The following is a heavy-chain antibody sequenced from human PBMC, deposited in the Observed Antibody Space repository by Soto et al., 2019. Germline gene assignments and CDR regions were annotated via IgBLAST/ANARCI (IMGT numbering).Heavy chain of an antibody. J-gene: IGHJ5*02. CDR1: GGSISSSSYY. D-gene: IGHD3-3*01. CDR2: IYYSGST. Sequence: PXGTLSLTFTVSGGSISSSSYYWGWIRQPPGKGLEWIGSIYYSGSTYYNPSLKSRVTISVDTSKNQFSLKLSSVTAADTAVYYCAGSTIFGVVRGFMDWFDPCGQGTLVTVSS. CDR3: AGSTIFGVVRGFMDWFDP. V-gene: IGHV4-39*01.